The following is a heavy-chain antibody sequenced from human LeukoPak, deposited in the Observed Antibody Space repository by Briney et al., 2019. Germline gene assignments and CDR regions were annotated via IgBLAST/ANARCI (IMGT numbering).Heavy chain of an antibody. D-gene: IGHD6-6*01. V-gene: IGHV3-15*01. Sequence: GGSLRLSCAASGFTFANAWMSWVRQAPGKGLECVGRIKSKTDGETTDYAAPVKGRFTISRDNSKNTLYLQMNSLRAADTAVYYCARDKGTSYLSSFDYWGQGTLVTVSS. CDR2: IKSKTDGETT. CDR3: ARDKGTSYLSSFDY. J-gene: IGHJ4*02. CDR1: GFTFANAW.